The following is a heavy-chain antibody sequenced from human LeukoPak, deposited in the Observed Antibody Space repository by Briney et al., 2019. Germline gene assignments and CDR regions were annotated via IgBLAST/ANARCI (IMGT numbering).Heavy chain of an antibody. Sequence: SETLSLTCTVSGGSISTTTYYWDWIRQPPGKGLEYVGSIYYSGITYYTPSLKSRVTISIDTAKNQFSLKLISVTAADTAVYFCARHCSDSNCYRLDAFDIWGQGTLVTVSS. J-gene: IGHJ3*02. CDR2: IYYSGIT. V-gene: IGHV4-39*01. CDR3: ARHCSDSNCYRLDAFDI. CDR1: GGSISTTTYY. D-gene: IGHD2-15*01.